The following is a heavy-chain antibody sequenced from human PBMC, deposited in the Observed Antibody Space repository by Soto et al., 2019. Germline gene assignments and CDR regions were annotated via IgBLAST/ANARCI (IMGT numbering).Heavy chain of an antibody. J-gene: IGHJ3*02. D-gene: IGHD1-26*01. CDR1: GFTFRSFG. CDR2: TSYDGTNK. Sequence: GGSLRLSCAASGFTFRSFGMHWIRQAPGKGLEWVALTSYDGTNKYYADSVRGRFTISRGNSKNTLYLEMNTLRVEDTAVYYCAKVLPATGIEGGGDAFDIWGQGTMVTVSS. V-gene: IGHV3-30*18. CDR3: AKVLPATGIEGGGDAFDI.